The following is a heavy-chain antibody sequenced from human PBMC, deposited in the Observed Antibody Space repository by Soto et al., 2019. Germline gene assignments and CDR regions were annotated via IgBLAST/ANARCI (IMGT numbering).Heavy chain of an antibody. CDR3: ARFRSAPNFDP. CDR2: LIPIFGAA. D-gene: IGHD6-25*01. Sequence: QVQLVQSGAEVRKPGSSVKVSCKISGGTFTNYVISWLRQAPGQGLEWMGGLIPIFGAANLAQKFQGRVTITADESTSTANMELSSLTSEETAVYYCARFRSAPNFDPWGQGTLVTVSS. V-gene: IGHV1-69*01. CDR1: GGTFTNYV. J-gene: IGHJ5*02.